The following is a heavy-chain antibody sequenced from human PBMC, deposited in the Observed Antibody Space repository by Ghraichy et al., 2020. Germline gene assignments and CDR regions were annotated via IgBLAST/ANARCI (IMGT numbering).Heavy chain of an antibody. CDR1: GASISSYY. CDR2: IYYSGST. V-gene: IGHV4-59*01. Sequence: SETLSLTCTVSGASISSYYWSWIRQPPGKGLEWIGYIYYSGSTNYNPSLKSRVTISVDTSKNQFSLKLSSVTAADTAVYYCARDRANYDILTGYPDAFDIWGQGTMVTVSS. J-gene: IGHJ3*02. D-gene: IGHD3-9*01. CDR3: ARDRANYDILTGYPDAFDI.